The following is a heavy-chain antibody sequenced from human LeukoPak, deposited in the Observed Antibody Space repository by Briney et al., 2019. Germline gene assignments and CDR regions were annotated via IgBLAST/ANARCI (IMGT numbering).Heavy chain of an antibody. CDR2: INPSGGST. V-gene: IGHV1-46*01. J-gene: IGHJ4*02. CDR1: GYTFTSYY. Sequence: APVKVSCKASGYTFTSYYMHWVRQAPGQGLEWMGIINPSGGSTSYAQKFQGRVTMTRDTSTSTVYMELSSLRSEDTAVYYCARDHLGDGFGELLSYYFDYWGQGTLVTVSS. CDR3: ARDHLGDGFGELLSYYFDY. D-gene: IGHD3-10*01.